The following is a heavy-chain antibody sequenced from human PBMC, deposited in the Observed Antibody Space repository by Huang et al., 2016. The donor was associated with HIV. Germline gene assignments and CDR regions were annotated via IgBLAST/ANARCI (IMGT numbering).Heavy chain of an antibody. D-gene: IGHD3-22*01. CDR3: ARDTYYTDIWKRNDASFL. CDR1: GYDFGSYG. J-gene: IGHJ3*01. Sequence: QVQLVQSGGEVKQPGASVRVSCKASGYDFGSYGMSWVRQAPGQGLEWLGWIGSDSRDTRTAQKCQGRVTRTTDRSATTTYMELRSLRYDDTAVYYCARDTYYTDIWKRNDASFLWGQGTMITVYS. CDR2: IGSDSRDT. V-gene: IGHV1-18*01.